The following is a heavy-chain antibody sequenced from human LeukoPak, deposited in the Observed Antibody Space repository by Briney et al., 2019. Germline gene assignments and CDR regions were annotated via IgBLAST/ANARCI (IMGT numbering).Heavy chain of an antibody. Sequence: SETLSLTCAVYGGSFSSYYWSWIRQPPGKGLEWIGEINHSGSTNYNPSLKSRVTMSVDTSKNQFSLKLSSVTAADTAVYYCAGKDYYDSSGSISSYYYYYYMDVWGKGTTVTVSS. CDR3: AGKDYYDSSGSISSYYYYYYMDV. V-gene: IGHV4-34*01. D-gene: IGHD3-22*01. CDR1: GGSFSSYY. J-gene: IGHJ6*03. CDR2: INHSGST.